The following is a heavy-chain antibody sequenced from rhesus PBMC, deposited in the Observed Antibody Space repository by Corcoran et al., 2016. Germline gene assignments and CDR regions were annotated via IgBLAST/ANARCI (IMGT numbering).Heavy chain of an antibody. D-gene: IGHD4-29*01. J-gene: IGHJ4*01. Sequence: EVQLVETGGGLVQPGGSLKLSCAASGFTFSSYGMRWVRQAPGKGLEWVSAINSAGGSTFSADSVKGRFTISRDNSKNTLSLQMNSLRTEDTAVYYCAKDGSAWGTSWAYWGQGVLVTVSS. CDR3: AKDGSAWGTSWAY. CDR1: GFTFSSYG. V-gene: IGHV3S5*01. CDR2: INSAGGST.